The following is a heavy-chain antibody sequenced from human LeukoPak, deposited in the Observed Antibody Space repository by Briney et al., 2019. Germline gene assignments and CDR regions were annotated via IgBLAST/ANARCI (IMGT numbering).Heavy chain of an antibody. D-gene: IGHD6-13*01. J-gene: IGHJ4*02. CDR2: INPSSGGT. V-gene: IGHV1-2*02. CDR1: GYSFTSYY. Sequence: VASVKVSCKTSGYSFTSYYIHWVRQAPGQGLEWMGWINPSSGGTEYAQKFQGRVTMTGDTSTSTAYMELSRLRSDDTAVYYCARDRGSSWYVDYWGQGTLVTVSS. CDR3: ARDRGSSWYVDY.